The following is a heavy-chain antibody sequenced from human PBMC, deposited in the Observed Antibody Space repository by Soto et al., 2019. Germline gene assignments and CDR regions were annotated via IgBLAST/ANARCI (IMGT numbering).Heavy chain of an antibody. CDR2: IIPIFGTA. CDR3: ARRVRIGRDFSFDY. V-gene: IGHV1-69*13. CDR1: GGTFSIYA. Sequence: SVKVSCKASGGTFSIYAISCVVQAPVQGLEWMGGIIPIFGTANYAQKFQGRVTITADESTSTAYMELSSLRSEDTAVYYCARRVRIGRDFSFDYWGQGTLVTVSS. J-gene: IGHJ4*02.